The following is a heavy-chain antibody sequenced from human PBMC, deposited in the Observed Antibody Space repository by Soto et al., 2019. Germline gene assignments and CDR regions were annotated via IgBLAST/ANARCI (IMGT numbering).Heavy chain of an antibody. Sequence: SETLSLTCAVSGGSISSGGYSWSWIRQPPGKGLEWIGYIYHSGSTYYNPSLKSRVTISVDTSKNQFSLKLSSVTAADTAVYYCARRQGSGWLYYFDYWGQGTLVTVSS. CDR1: GGSISSGGYS. CDR3: ARRQGSGWLYYFDY. J-gene: IGHJ4*02. D-gene: IGHD6-19*01. V-gene: IGHV4-30-2*03. CDR2: IYHSGST.